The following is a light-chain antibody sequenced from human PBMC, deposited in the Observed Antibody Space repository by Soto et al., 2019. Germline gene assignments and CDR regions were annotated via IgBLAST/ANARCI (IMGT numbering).Light chain of an antibody. V-gene: IGKV3-20*01. J-gene: IGKJ3*01. CDR2: GAS. CDR3: QQYGSSHLFT. CDR1: QSVSSSY. Sequence: EIALTQSPGTLSLSPGERATLSCRASQSVSSSYLAWYQQKPGQAPRLLIYGASSRATGIPDRFSGSGSGTDFTLTISRLEPEDFAVYYCQQYGSSHLFTFGPGTKVDIK.